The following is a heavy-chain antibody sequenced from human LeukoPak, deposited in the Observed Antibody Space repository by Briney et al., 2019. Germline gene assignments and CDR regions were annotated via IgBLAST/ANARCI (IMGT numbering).Heavy chain of an antibody. Sequence: GGSLRLSCAASGFTFSSCAMSWVRQAPGKGLEWVSASSGSGGSTYYADSVKGRFTISRDTSKNTLYLQMNSLRAEDTAVYYCASGGIAVALIDYWGQGTLVTVSS. V-gene: IGHV3-23*01. D-gene: IGHD6-19*01. CDR2: SSGSGGST. J-gene: IGHJ4*02. CDR3: ASGGIAVALIDY. CDR1: GFTFSSCA.